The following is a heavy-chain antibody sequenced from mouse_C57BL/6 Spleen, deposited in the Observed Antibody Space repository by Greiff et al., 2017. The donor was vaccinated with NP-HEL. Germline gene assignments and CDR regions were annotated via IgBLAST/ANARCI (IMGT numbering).Heavy chain of an antibody. CDR3: TRGSNSAWFAY. V-gene: IGHV5-9-1*02. J-gene: IGHJ3*01. CDR2: ISSGGDYI. CDR1: GFTFSSYA. Sequence: EVKVVESGEGLVKPGGSLKLSCAASGFTFSSYAMSWVRQTPEKRLEWVAYISSGGDYIYYADTVKGRFTISRDNARNTLYLQMSSLKSEDTAMYYCTRGSNSAWFAYWGQGTLVTVSA. D-gene: IGHD2-5*01.